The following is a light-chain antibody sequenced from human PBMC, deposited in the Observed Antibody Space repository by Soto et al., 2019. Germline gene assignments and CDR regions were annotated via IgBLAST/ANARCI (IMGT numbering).Light chain of an antibody. CDR2: AAT. J-gene: IGKJ1*01. CDR1: QSISTF. CDR3: QQSYSTPRT. Sequence: DIQMTQSPSSLSASVGDRVTITCRAGQSISTFLNWYQQKPGKAPKLLIYAATSLQSGVPSRFSGSGSGTQFTLPITSLQPEDFATYYCQQSYSTPRTFGQGTKV. V-gene: IGKV1-39*01.